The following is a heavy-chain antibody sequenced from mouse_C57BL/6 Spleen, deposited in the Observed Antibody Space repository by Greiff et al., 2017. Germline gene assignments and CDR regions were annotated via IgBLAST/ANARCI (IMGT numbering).Heavy chain of an antibody. D-gene: IGHD3-1*01. J-gene: IGHJ3*01. Sequence: QVQLQQSGPELVKPGASVKISCKASGYAISSSWMHWVKQRPGTGLEWIGRIYPGDGDTKYNGKFKGKATLTADKSSSTAYMQLSSLTSEDTAVYFCANSDPFAYWGQGTLVTVSA. V-gene: IGHV1-82*01. CDR1: GYAISSSW. CDR3: ANSDPFAY. CDR2: IYPGDGDT.